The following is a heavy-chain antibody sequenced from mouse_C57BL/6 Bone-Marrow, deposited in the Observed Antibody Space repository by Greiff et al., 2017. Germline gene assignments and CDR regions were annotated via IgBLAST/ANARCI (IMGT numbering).Heavy chain of an antibody. J-gene: IGHJ4*01. CDR1: GYTFTSYW. CDR2: IDPSDSYT. D-gene: IGHD1-1*01. V-gene: IGHV1-69*01. Sequence: VQLQQPGAELVMPGASVKLSCKASGYTFTSYWMHWVKQRPGQGLEWIGEIDPSDSYTNYNQKFKGKSTLTVDKSSSTAYMQLSSLTSEDSAVYDCARCYYGSSLKDSYAMDYWGQGTSVTVSS. CDR3: ARCYYGSSLKDSYAMDY.